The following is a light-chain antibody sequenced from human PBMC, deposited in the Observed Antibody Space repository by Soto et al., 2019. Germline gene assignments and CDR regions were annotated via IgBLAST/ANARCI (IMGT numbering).Light chain of an antibody. CDR3: QVWDSTSDLRV. CDR1: NIGSKS. J-gene: IGLJ3*02. V-gene: IGLV3-21*02. Sequence: SYELTQPPSVSVAPGQTARITWGGNNIGSKSVHWYQQQPGQAPVLVVYDDDDRPSGIPERFSGSNSGNTATLTISRVEAGDEADYYCQVWDSTSDLRVFGGGTKVTVL. CDR2: DDD.